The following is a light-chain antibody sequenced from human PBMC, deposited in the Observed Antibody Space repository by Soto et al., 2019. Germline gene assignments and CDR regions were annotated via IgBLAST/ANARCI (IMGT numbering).Light chain of an antibody. CDR3: SSYTSSSTYV. Sequence: QSALTQPDSVSGSPGQSITISCTGTSSDVGGNKYVSWYQQHPGEAPKLMIYEVSNRPSGVSNRFSGSKSGNTASLTISGLQAEDEADYYCSSYTSSSTYVLGTGTKLT. V-gene: IGLV2-14*01. CDR2: EVS. CDR1: SSDVGGNKY. J-gene: IGLJ1*01.